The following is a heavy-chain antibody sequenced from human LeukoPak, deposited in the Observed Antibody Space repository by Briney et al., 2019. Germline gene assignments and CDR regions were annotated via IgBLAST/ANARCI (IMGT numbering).Heavy chain of an antibody. D-gene: IGHD6-6*01. CDR2: INTDGSST. CDR3: ATNYPFHIAARPIPGY. CDR1: GFTFSSYW. Sequence: GGSLRLSCAASGFTFSSYWMHWVRQAPGKGLVWVSRINTDGSSTSYADSVKGRFTISRDNAKNTLYLQMNSLRAEDTAVYYCATNYPFHIAARPIPGYWGQGTLVTVSS. V-gene: IGHV3-74*01. J-gene: IGHJ4*02.